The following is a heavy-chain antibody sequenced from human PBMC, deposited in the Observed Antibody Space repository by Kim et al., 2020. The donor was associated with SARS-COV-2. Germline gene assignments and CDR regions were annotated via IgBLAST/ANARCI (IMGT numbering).Heavy chain of an antibody. J-gene: IGHJ6*02. Sequence: SVKGRFSASRENAKNSLYLQMNSLRAGDTDVYYCARGYSMVRGVLYGMDVWGQGTTVTVSS. V-gene: IGHV3-13*01. CDR3: ARGYSMVRGVLYGMDV. D-gene: IGHD3-10*01.